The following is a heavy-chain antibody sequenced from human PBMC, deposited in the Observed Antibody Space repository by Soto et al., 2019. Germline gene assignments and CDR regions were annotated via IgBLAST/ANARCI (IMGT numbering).Heavy chain of an antibody. CDR2: IYHSGST. CDR3: ARDNGSGWHNWFDP. CDR1: GGSISSDGDY. J-gene: IGHJ5*02. Sequence: SETLSLTCTVSGGSISSDGDYWNWIRQHPGTGLEWIGYIYHSGSTYYNPSLKSRATMSVDTSKNQFSLKLSSVTAADTAVYYCARDNGSGWHNWFDPRGQRALVTVSS. V-gene: IGHV4-31*03. D-gene: IGHD6-19*01.